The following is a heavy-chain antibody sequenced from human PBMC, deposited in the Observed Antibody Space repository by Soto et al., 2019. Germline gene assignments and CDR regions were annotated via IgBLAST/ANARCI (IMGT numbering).Heavy chain of an antibody. CDR3: TTGVVPAATLFYYYYGMDV. J-gene: IGHJ6*02. CDR1: GFTFSNAW. CDR2: IKSKTDGGTT. D-gene: IGHD2-2*01. V-gene: IGHV3-15*07. Sequence: GGSLRLSCAASGFTFSNAWMNWVRQAPGKGLEWVGRIKSKTDGGTTDYAAPVKGRFTISRDDSKNTLYLQMNSLKTEDTAVYYCTTGVVPAATLFYYYYGMDVWGQGTTVTVSS.